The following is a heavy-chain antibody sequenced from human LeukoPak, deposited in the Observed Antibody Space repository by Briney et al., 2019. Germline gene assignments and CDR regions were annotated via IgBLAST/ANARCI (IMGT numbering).Heavy chain of an antibody. J-gene: IGHJ4*02. CDR1: GFTFSSNY. V-gene: IGHV3-30*18. CDR3: AKSLDSYYFDY. CDR2: ISYDGTNK. Sequence: PGGSLPLSCAASGFTFSSNYMSWVRQAPGKGLEWVALISYDGTNKYYADSVKGRFTISRDNSKNTLFLQMSSLRAEDTAVYYCAKSLDSYYFDYWGQGTLVTVSS. D-gene: IGHD2-2*03.